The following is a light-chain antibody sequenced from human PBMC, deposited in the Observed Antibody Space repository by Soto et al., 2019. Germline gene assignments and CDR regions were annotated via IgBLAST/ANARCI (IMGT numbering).Light chain of an antibody. CDR3: QQYNNWPPFT. CDR1: QSVSSN. J-gene: IGKJ3*01. V-gene: IGKV3-15*01. CDR2: GAS. Sequence: EIVMTQSPATLSVSPGESATLSCRASQSVSSNLAWYQQKPGQAPRLLIYGASTRATGIPARFSGSGSGTEFTLTISSLQSEYFAVYYCQQYNNWPPFTFGPGTKVDIK.